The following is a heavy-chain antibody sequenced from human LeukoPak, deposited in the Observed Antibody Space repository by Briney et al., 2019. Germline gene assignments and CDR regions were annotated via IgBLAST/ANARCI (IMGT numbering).Heavy chain of an antibody. CDR2: INHSGST. Sequence: PSETLSLTCAVYGGSFSGYYWRWIRQPPGKGLEWIGEINHSGSTNYNPSLKSRVTISVDTSKNQFSLKLSSVTAADTAVYYCARRYSSGWYFRASFDYWGQGTLVTVSS. D-gene: IGHD6-19*01. CDR3: ARRYSSGWYFRASFDY. V-gene: IGHV4-34*01. J-gene: IGHJ4*02. CDR1: GGSFSGYY.